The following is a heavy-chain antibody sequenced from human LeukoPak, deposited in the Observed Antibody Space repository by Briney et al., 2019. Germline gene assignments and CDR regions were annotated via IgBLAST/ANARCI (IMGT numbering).Heavy chain of an antibody. CDR2: FDPEDGET. CDR3: ATVLLTGYYVGGMFDY. J-gene: IGHJ4*02. CDR1: GYTLTELS. Sequence: GASVKVSCKVSGYTLTELSMHWVRQAPGKGLEWMGGFDPEDGETIYAQKFQGRVTMTEDTSTDTAYMELSSLRSEDTAVYHCATVLLTGYYVGGMFDYWGQGTLVTVSS. D-gene: IGHD3-9*01. V-gene: IGHV1-24*01.